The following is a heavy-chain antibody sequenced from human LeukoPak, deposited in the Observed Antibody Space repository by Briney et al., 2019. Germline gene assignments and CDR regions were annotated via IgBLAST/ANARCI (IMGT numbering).Heavy chain of an antibody. D-gene: IGHD3-22*01. V-gene: IGHV1-3*01. CDR2: INAGNGNT. Sequence: ASVKVSCKASGYTFTNYGMHWVRQAPRQSPEWMAWINAGNGNTKSSQKFQDRVTVTRDTSASTAYTELNSLSSEDTAVYYCARVPLYDASGHYYPHWGQGTLVTVSS. CDR1: GYTFTNYG. CDR3: ARVPLYDASGHYYPH. J-gene: IGHJ1*01.